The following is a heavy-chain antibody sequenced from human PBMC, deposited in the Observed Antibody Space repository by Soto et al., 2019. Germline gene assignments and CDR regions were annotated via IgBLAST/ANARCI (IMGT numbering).Heavy chain of an antibody. CDR3: ARGGYRGYDFLLDV. V-gene: IGHV1-69*13. Sequence: SVKVSCKAPGDTFSSYPISWVRQAPGQGLEWMGGIIPILDTANYAQKIQGRVTITADESTSTAYMELSSLRSEDTAVYYCARGGYRGYDFLLDVWGQGTTVTVSS. D-gene: IGHD5-12*01. CDR1: GDTFSSYP. CDR2: IIPILDTA. J-gene: IGHJ6*02.